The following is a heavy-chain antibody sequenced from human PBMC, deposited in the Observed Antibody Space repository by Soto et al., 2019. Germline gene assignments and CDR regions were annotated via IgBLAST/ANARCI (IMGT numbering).Heavy chain of an antibody. CDR2: INHSGGT. D-gene: IGHD3-22*01. Sequence: SLTCAVYGGSFSGYFWNWIRQPPGKGLEWIGEINHSGGTNYNPSLKSRVTISVDTSKNQFSLKLTSVTAADTAVYYCASSYYDSSAYYYYWGQGTLVTVSS. CDR1: GGSFSGYF. V-gene: IGHV4-34*01. J-gene: IGHJ4*02. CDR3: ASSYYDSSAYYYY.